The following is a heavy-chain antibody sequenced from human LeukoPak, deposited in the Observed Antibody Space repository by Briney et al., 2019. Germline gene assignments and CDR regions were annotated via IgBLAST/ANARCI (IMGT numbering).Heavy chain of an antibody. CDR1: GFTFSIHA. D-gene: IGHD3-22*01. CDR2: ISYDGSNK. Sequence: PGRSLRLSCAASGFTFSIHAMHWVRQAPGKGLEWVAEISYDGSNKYYADSVNGRFTISRDNSKNTLYLQMNSLRAEDTAVYYCARAAYYYDSSGIRSAFDIWGQGTMVTVSS. CDR3: ARAAYYYDSSGIRSAFDI. V-gene: IGHV3-30-3*01. J-gene: IGHJ3*02.